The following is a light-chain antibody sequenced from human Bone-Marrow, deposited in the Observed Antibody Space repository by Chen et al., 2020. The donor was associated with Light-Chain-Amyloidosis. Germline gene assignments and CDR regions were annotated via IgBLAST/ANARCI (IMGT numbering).Light chain of an antibody. CDR3: QSSGISPSGFYV. CDR2: HNS. V-gene: IGLV1-40*01. CDR1: SSNIGTGYD. Sequence: QSVLTQPPSVSGVPGQRVTISCTGSSSNIGTGYDVHWYQQLPGTATKLLFYHNSNRPSGFPDRLAGSEAGTSASLAITGLQAEDVADYYFQSSGISPSGFYVFGPVTTVTVL. J-gene: IGLJ1*01.